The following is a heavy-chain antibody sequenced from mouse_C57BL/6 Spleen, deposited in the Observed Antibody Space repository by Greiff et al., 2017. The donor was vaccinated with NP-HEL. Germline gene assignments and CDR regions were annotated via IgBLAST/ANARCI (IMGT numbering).Heavy chain of an antibody. Sequence: VQGVESGPELVKPGASVKISCKASGYAFSSSWMNWVQQRPGKGLEWIGRIYPGDGDTNYNGKFKGKATLTADKSSSTAYMQLSSLTSEDSAVYFCASPRDWYFDVWGTGTTVTVSS. CDR1: GYAFSSSW. CDR3: ASPRDWYFDV. V-gene: IGHV1-82*01. J-gene: IGHJ1*03. CDR2: IYPGDGDT.